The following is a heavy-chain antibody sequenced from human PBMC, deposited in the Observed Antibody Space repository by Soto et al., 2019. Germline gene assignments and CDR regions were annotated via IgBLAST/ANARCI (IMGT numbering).Heavy chain of an antibody. CDR2: ISYDGSNK. CDR3: ARDWLPYYFDY. Sequence: QVQLVESGGGVVQPGRSLRLSCAASGFTFSSYAMHWVRQAPGKGLEWVAVISYDGSNKYYADSVKGRFTISRDNSKNTLYLQMNSLRAEDTAVYYCARDWLPYYFDYWGQGTLVTVSS. V-gene: IGHV3-30-3*01. D-gene: IGHD5-12*01. J-gene: IGHJ4*02. CDR1: GFTFSSYA.